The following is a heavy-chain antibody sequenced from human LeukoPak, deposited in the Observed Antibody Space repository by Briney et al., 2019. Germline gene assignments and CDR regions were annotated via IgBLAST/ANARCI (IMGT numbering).Heavy chain of an antibody. Sequence: SETLSLTCTVSGGSISSYYWSWIRQPPGKGLEWIGYIYYSGSTNYNPSLKSRVTISVDTSKNQFSLKLSSVTAADTAVYYCARERVGCSSTSCYEGRQAWFDPWGQGTLVTVSS. J-gene: IGHJ5*02. D-gene: IGHD2-2*01. CDR3: ARERVGCSSTSCYEGRQAWFDP. CDR1: GGSISSYY. V-gene: IGHV4-59*01. CDR2: IYYSGST.